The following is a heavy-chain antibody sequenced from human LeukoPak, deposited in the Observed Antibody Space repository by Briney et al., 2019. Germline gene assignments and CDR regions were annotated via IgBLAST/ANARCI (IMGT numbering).Heavy chain of an antibody. D-gene: IGHD2-15*01. V-gene: IGHV3-43*02. CDR2: ISGDGGST. J-gene: IGHJ6*02. CDR1: GFTFDDYA. Sequence: GGSLRLSCAASGFTFDDYAMHWVRQAPGKGLEWGSLISGDGGSTYYADSVKGRFTTSRDNSKNSLYLQMNSLRTEDTALYYCAKDILRRYCSGGSCYSGYYYYYGMDVWGQGTTVTVSS. CDR3: AKDILRRYCSGGSCYSGYYYYYGMDV.